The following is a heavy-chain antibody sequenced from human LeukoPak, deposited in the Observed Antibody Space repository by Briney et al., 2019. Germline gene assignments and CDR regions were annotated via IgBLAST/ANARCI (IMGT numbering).Heavy chain of an antibody. J-gene: IGHJ3*02. CDR2: VSAYNGNT. CDR1: GYSFTSYG. V-gene: IGHV1-18*01. Sequence: GASVKVSCKGSGYSFTSYGISWVRQAPGQGLEWMGWVSAYNGNTNYTHKLQGRVTMTTDTSTSTAYMELRSLRSDDTAVYYCERGMKYGYDSSKRDDAFDIWGQGTMVTVSS. D-gene: IGHD3-22*01. CDR3: ERGMKYGYDSSKRDDAFDI.